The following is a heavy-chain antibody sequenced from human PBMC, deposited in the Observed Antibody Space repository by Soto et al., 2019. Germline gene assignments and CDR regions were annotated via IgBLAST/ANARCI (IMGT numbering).Heavy chain of an antibody. D-gene: IGHD4-17*01. Sequence: QVQVVESGGGVVQPGRSLRLSCAASGFTFSSYGMHWVRQAPGKGLEWVAVISYDGRNKNYADSVKGRFTISRDNSKNTLYLQMNSLRAEETAVYYCANDRGVAVTTRFFDYWGQGTLVTVSS. J-gene: IGHJ4*02. CDR3: ANDRGVAVTTRFFDY. CDR1: GFTFSSYG. V-gene: IGHV3-30*18. CDR2: ISYDGRNK.